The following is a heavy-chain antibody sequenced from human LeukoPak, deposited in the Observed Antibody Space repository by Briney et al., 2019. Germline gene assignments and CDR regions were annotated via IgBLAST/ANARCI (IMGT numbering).Heavy chain of an antibody. CDR2: VTASGGST. CDR1: VFTFRNYA. D-gene: IGHD6-13*01. Sequence: GGSLRLSCAASVFTFRNYAMNWVRRAPGKGLEWVSTVTASGGSTYYADSVKGRFTVSRDNSKNTLYLQMNSLRAGDTAVYYCAKGGSSWGGVIDYWGQGTLVTVSS. V-gene: IGHV3-23*01. J-gene: IGHJ4*02. CDR3: AKGGSSWGGVIDY.